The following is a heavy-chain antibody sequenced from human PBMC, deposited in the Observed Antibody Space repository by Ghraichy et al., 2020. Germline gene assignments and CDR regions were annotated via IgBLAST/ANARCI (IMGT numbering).Heavy chain of an antibody. Sequence: SETLSLTCTVSGGSISSSSYYWGWIRQPPGKGLEWIGSIYYSGSTYYNPSLKSRVTISVDTSKNQFSLKLSSVTAADTAVYYCAGYDSSGYYGNFDYWGQGTLVTVSS. CDR1: GGSISSSSYY. J-gene: IGHJ4*02. CDR3: AGYDSSGYYGNFDY. V-gene: IGHV4-39*01. CDR2: IYYSGST. D-gene: IGHD3-22*01.